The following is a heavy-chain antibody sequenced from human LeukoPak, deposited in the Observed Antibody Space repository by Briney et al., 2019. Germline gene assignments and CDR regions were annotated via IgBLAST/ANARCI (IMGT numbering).Heavy chain of an antibody. CDR1: GFTFSSYG. CDR3: AKGFQPDY. J-gene: IGHJ4*02. V-gene: IGHV3-30*02. CDR2: IRYDGSNK. Sequence: GGSLRLSCAASGFTFSSYGVHWVRQAPGKGLEWVAFIRYDGSNKYYADSVKGRFTISRDNSKNTLYLQVNSLRAEDTAVYYCAKGFQPDYWGQGTLVTVSS.